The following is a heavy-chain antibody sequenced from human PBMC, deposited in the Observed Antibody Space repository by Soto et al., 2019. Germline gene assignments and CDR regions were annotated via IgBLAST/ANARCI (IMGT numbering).Heavy chain of an antibody. CDR3: ARGGYYDTSGYSLLDY. J-gene: IGHJ4*02. CDR1: GGTFSSYT. CDR2: IIPILGIA. Sequence: QVQLVQSGAEVKKPGSSVKVSCKASGGTFSSYTISWVRQAPGEGLEWMGRIIPILGIANYAQKFQGRVTITADKFTSTAYMELSSLRSEDTAVYYCARGGYYDTSGYSLLDYWGQGTLVTVSS. D-gene: IGHD3-22*01. V-gene: IGHV1-69*02.